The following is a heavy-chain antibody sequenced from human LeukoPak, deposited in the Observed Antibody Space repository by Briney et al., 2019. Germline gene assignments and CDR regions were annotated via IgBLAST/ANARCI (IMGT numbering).Heavy chain of an antibody. Sequence: ASVKVSCKASGYTFTDYYMHWVRQAPGLGLGWMGWINPNSGGTNFAQKVQGRVTMTRDTSISTAYMELSRLRSDDTAVYYCARWDRIAVAGISYYFDYWGQGTLVTVSS. V-gene: IGHV1-2*02. D-gene: IGHD6-19*01. CDR1: GYTFTDYY. CDR2: INPNSGGT. CDR3: ARWDRIAVAGISYYFDY. J-gene: IGHJ4*02.